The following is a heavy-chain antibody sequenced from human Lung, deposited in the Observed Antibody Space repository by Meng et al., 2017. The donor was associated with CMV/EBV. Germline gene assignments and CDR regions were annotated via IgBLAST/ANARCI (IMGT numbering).Heavy chain of an antibody. CDR1: GFTFNTYA. J-gene: IGHJ6*02. CDR2: ISYDGSNK. Sequence: SLKISCAAPGFTFNTYAMHWVRQAPGKGLEWVAVISYDGSNKYTADSVQGRLTISRDNSKNNLYLQMNSLTVEDTAVYYCVRDQGGESMIAVLIERFGMDVWGQGTTVTVSS. D-gene: IGHD3-22*01. V-gene: IGHV3-30-3*01. CDR3: VRDQGGESMIAVLIERFGMDV.